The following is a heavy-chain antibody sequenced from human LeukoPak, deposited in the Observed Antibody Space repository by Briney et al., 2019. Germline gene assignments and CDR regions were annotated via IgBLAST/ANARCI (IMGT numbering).Heavy chain of an antibody. D-gene: IGHD3-10*01. CDR3: ARDYYGSGSYYKPFDY. CDR2: IIPIFGTA. CDR1: GGTFISYA. V-gene: IGHV1-69*13. Sequence: SVKVSCKASGGTFISYAISWVRQAPGQGLEWMGGIIPIFGTANYAQKFQGRVTITADESTSTAYMELSSLRSEDTAVYYCARDYYGSGSYYKPFDYWGQGTLVTVSS. J-gene: IGHJ4*02.